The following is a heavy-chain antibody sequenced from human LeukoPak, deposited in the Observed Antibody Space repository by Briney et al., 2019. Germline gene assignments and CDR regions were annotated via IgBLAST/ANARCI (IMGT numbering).Heavy chain of an antibody. V-gene: IGHV4-4*07. CDR1: GGSISSYY. CDR3: ARDLTTVTTGATLHYYYYGLDV. Sequence: SETLSLTCIVSGGSISSYYWSWIRQPAGEGLEWIGRIYTSGNTNYNPSLKSRVTMSVDTSKNQFSLKLSSVTAADTAVYSCARDLTTVTTGATLHYYYYGLDVWGQGTTVTVSS. D-gene: IGHD4-17*01. CDR2: IYTSGNT. J-gene: IGHJ6*02.